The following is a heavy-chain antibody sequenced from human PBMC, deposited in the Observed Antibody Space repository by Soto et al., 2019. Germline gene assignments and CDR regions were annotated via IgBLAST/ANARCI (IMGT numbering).Heavy chain of an antibody. V-gene: IGHV3-48*03. CDR3: ARDQEAGSFFPYYYGMDV. Sequence: PGGSLRLSCTDSGFTFGDYAMNWFRQAPGKGLEWVSYISSSGSTIYYADSVKGRFTISRDNAKNSLYLQMDSLRAEDTAVYYCARDQEAGSFFPYYYGMDVWGQGTTVTVSS. CDR2: ISSSGSTI. CDR1: GFTFGDYA. J-gene: IGHJ6*02. D-gene: IGHD6-13*01.